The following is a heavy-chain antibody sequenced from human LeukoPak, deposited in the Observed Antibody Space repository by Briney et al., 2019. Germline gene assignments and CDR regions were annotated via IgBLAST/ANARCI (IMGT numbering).Heavy chain of an antibody. D-gene: IGHD6-13*01. CDR2: ISANNGKT. CDR1: GYTFATYG. CDR3: AKVAGDRLDS. V-gene: IGHV1-18*01. J-gene: IGHJ4*02. Sequence: ASVKVSCKASGYTFATYGFCWVRQAPGHGLEWMGWISANNGKTNFAQKFQGRVTMTTGTSTTTAYMELTSLRPDDTAVYYCAKVAGDRLDSWGQGTLVTVSS.